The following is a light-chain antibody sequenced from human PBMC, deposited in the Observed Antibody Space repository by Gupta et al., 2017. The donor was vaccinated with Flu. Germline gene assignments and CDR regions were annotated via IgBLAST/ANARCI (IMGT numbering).Light chain of an antibody. CDR1: SSDVGGHDY. CDR3: SSYTTSGALV. J-gene: IGLJ1*01. V-gene: IGLV2-14*01. Sequence: SITISCAGTSSDVGGHDYVSWYQQLPGKAPRLMIYEVSNRPSGVSNRFSGSKSGNTASLTISGLQTEDEADYYCSSYTTSGALVFGTGTKVTVL. CDR2: EVS.